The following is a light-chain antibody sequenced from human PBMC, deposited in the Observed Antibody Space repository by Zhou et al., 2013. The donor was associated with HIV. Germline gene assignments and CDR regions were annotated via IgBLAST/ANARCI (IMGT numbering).Light chain of an antibody. CDR1: QSISTW. CDR3: QQYNSWYT. CDR2: QAS. V-gene: IGKV1-5*03. Sequence: DIQMTQSPSTLSASVGDRVTITCRASQSISTWLAWYQQKPGKAPKLLIYQASNLESGVPSRFSGSGSGTEFTLTISSLQPDDFATYYCQQYNSWYTFGLGDQAGD. J-gene: IGKJ2*01.